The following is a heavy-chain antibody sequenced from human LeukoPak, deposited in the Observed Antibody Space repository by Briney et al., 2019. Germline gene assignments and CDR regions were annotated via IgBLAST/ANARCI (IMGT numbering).Heavy chain of an antibody. CDR3: ARGVTMVRGARGAFDI. Sequence: PSETLSLTCTVSGGSISSDYWSWIRQPPGRGLEWIGYIYYSGSTNDNPSLKSRVTISVDTSKNQFSLKLSSVTAADTAVYYCARGVTMVRGARGAFDIWGQGTMVTVSS. D-gene: IGHD3-10*01. J-gene: IGHJ3*02. CDR1: GGSISSDY. V-gene: IGHV4-59*01. CDR2: IYYSGST.